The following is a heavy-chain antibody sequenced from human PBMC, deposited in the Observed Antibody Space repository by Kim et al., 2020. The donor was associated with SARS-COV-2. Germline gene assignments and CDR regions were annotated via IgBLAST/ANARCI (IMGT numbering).Heavy chain of an antibody. V-gene: IGHV4-34*01. D-gene: IGHD3-10*01. Sequence: SETLSLTCAVYGGSFSGYYWSWIRQPPGKGLEWIVEINHSGSTNYNPSLKSRVTISVDTSKNQFSLKLSSVTAADTAVYYCARGPHLWFGELFSRAEYFQHWGQGTLVTVSS. J-gene: IGHJ1*01. CDR3: ARGPHLWFGELFSRAEYFQH. CDR2: INHSGST. CDR1: GGSFSGYY.